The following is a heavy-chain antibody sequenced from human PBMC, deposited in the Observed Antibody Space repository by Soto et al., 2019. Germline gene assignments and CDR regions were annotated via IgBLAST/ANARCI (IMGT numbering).Heavy chain of an antibody. Sequence: EVHLVESGGGSVQPGGSLRLSCAASGFTFNSYSMHWVRQAPGKGLEWVSYITGSSSAIYYADSVKGRFTISRDNAKNSLTLQMNSLRDEYTAVYYCARGYCNGGSCYPGIYWGQGTLVSVSS. CDR1: GFTFNSYS. CDR2: ITGSSSAI. CDR3: ARGYCNGGSCYPGIY. D-gene: IGHD2-15*01. J-gene: IGHJ4*02. V-gene: IGHV3-48*02.